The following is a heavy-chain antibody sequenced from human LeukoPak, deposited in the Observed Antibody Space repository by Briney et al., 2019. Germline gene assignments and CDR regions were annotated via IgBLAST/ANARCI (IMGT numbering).Heavy chain of an antibody. Sequence: ASVKVSCKASGYTFTSYYMHWVRQAPGQGLEWMGIINPSGGSTSYAQKFQGRVTMTRDMSTSTVYMELSSLRSEDTAVYYCATPMTGWLAYDAFDIWGQGTTVTVSS. V-gene: IGHV1-46*01. CDR2: INPSGGST. D-gene: IGHD6-19*01. J-gene: IGHJ3*02. CDR1: GYTFTSYY. CDR3: ATPMTGWLAYDAFDI.